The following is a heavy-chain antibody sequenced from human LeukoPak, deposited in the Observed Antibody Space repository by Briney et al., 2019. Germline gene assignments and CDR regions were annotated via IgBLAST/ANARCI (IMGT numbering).Heavy chain of an antibody. CDR2: FYTSVNT. CDR1: GFTFSSYS. CDR3: ARLVDRLLFDY. J-gene: IGHJ4*02. D-gene: IGHD2-2*01. V-gene: IGHV4-4*08. Sequence: GSLRLSCAASGFTFSSYSMNWVRQAPGKGLEWIGHFYTSVNTYYKPSLKSRVTISVDTSKNQISLKLDSVTAADTAVYYCARLVDRLLFDYWGQGTLVTVSS.